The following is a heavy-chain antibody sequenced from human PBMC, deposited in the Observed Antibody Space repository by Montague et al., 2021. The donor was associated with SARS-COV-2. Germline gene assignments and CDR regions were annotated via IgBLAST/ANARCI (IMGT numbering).Heavy chain of an antibody. CDR1: GGSITNYY. CDR2: IYNREST. J-gene: IGHJ4*02. Sequence: SETLSLTCTVSGGSITNYYWSWIRQSPEKGLEWIGYIYNRESTNYNPSLTSRVTMSVDTSKNQFPLNLTSVTAADTAVYYCARGGVVWTFDYWGRGVLVTVSS. D-gene: IGHD3-3*01. CDR3: ARGGVVWTFDY. V-gene: IGHV4-59*13.